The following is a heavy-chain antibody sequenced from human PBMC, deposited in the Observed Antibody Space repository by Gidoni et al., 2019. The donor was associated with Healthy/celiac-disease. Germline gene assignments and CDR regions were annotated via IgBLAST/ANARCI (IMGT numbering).Heavy chain of an antibody. J-gene: IGHJ6*03. CDR1: GYTFPSYA. CDR3: ARGGSGSYGYPMDV. Sequence: QVQLVQSGAEVKKPGASVKVSCKASGYTFPSYAMHWVRQAPGQRLEWMGWINAGNGNTKYSQKFQGRVTITRDTSASTAYMELSSLRSEDTAVYYCARGGSGSYGYPMDVWGKGTTVTVSS. CDR2: INAGNGNT. V-gene: IGHV1-3*01. D-gene: IGHD3-10*01.